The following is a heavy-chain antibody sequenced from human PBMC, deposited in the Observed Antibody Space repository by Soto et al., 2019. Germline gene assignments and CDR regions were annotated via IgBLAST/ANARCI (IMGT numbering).Heavy chain of an antibody. D-gene: IGHD4-4*01. CDR2: ISYDGSNK. J-gene: IGHJ6*02. CDR3: ARASDYTYYYYGMDV. Sequence: QVQLVESGGGVVQPGRSLRLSCAASGFTFSRYGMHWVRQAPGKGLEWVAVISYDGSNKYYADSVKGRFTISRDNSKNTLYLQMNSLRAEDTAVYYCARASDYTYYYYGMDVWGQGTTVTVSS. V-gene: IGHV3-30*03. CDR1: GFTFSRYG.